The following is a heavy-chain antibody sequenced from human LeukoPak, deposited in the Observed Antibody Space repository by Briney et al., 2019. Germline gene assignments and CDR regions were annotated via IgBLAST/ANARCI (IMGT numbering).Heavy chain of an antibody. D-gene: IGHD3-22*01. J-gene: IGHJ3*02. CDR3: AKDYYYDSSGYWRWAAFDI. V-gene: IGHV3-23*01. Sequence: GGSLRLSCAASGFTFSSYAMSWVRQAPGKGLEWVSAISGSGGSTYYADSVKGRFTISRDNSKNTLYLQMNRLRAEDTAVYYCAKDYYYDSSGYWRWAAFDIWGQGTMVTVSS. CDR1: GFTFSSYA. CDR2: ISGSGGST.